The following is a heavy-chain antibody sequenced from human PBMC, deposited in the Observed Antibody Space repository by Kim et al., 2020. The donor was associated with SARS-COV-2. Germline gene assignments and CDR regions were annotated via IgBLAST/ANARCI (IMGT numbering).Heavy chain of an antibody. CDR2: TYYRSKWYN. Sequence: SQTLSLTCAISGDSVSSNSAAWNWIRQSPSRGLEWLGRTYYRSKWYNDYAVSVKSRITINPDTSKNQFSLQLNSVTPVDTAVYYCARGLGGVVVPAGPHPDCLDPWGQGTLVTVSS. D-gene: IGHD2-2*01. CDR1: GDSVSSNSAA. V-gene: IGHV6-1*01. CDR3: ARGLGGVVVPAGPHPDCLDP. J-gene: IGHJ5*02.